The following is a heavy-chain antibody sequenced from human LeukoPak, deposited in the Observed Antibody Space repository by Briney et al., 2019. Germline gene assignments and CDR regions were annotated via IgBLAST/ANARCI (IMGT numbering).Heavy chain of an antibody. Sequence: SETLSLTCAVSGYSIRSGYYWGWIRQPPGKGLEWIDSIYHSGNTYYNPSLKSRVTISVDSSKNQFSLKLTSVTAADTAVYYCSRATVSRAFDIWGQGTMVTVSS. J-gene: IGHJ3*02. V-gene: IGHV4-38-2*01. CDR2: IYHSGNT. CDR3: SRATVSRAFDI. D-gene: IGHD3-22*01. CDR1: GYSIRSGYY.